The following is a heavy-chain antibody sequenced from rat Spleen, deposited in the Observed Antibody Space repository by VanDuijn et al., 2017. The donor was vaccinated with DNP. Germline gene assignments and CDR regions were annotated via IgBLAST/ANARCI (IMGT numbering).Heavy chain of an antibody. CDR1: GYSITSNY. Sequence: EVQLQESGPGLVKPSQSLSLPCSVTGYSITSNYWGWIRKFPGNRMEWIGHISYSGSTTYNPSLKSRISITRDTSKNQFFLQLSSVNTEDTATYYCARWTYYFDYWGQGVMVTVSS. CDR3: ARWTYYFDY. V-gene: IGHV3-1*01. J-gene: IGHJ2*01. CDR2: ISYSGST.